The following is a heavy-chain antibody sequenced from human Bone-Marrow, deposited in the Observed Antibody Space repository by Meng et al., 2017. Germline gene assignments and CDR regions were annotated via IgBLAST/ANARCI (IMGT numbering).Heavy chain of an antibody. Sequence: ASVNVSCMASVYTFTSYAMHWVRQAPGQSLEWMGWINAGNGNTKYSQKFQGRVTITRDTSASTAYMELSSLRSEDTAVYYCARGQQWLVRTGYFDYWGQGTLVTVSS. D-gene: IGHD6-19*01. J-gene: IGHJ4*02. CDR2: INAGNGNT. V-gene: IGHV1-3*01. CDR3: ARGQQWLVRTGYFDY. CDR1: VYTFTSYA.